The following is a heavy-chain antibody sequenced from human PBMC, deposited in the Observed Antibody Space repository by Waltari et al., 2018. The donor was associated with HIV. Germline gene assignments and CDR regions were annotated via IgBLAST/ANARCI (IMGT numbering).Heavy chain of an antibody. CDR1: GFPFRNFA. CDR3: ARGYSSSRWIPLYH. J-gene: IGHJ1*01. Sequence: QVQLVESGGGVVQPGTSMTLSCAVSGFPFRNFAIHWVRQSPAKRLEWLAVFWSDGVEISYADSVKGRFTISKDSSQKTLYLHLTSLRAEDTALYYCARGYSSSRWIPLYHWGRGTLVTVSS. D-gene: IGHD6-6*01. CDR2: FWSDGVEI. V-gene: IGHV3-33*01.